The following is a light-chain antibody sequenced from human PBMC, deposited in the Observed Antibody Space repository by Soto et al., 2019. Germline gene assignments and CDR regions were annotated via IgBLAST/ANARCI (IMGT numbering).Light chain of an antibody. J-gene: IGKJ5*01. CDR3: QQRKSYPIT. CDR2: AAS. CDR1: QDINTY. V-gene: IGKV1-9*01. Sequence: DIQLTHSPSFLSASVGDRVTITCRASQDINTYLAWYQQKPGKAPKLLIFAASTLQNGVPSRFSGSGSGTELTVTITSLQPEDFATYYCQQRKSYPITFGQGTRLEIK.